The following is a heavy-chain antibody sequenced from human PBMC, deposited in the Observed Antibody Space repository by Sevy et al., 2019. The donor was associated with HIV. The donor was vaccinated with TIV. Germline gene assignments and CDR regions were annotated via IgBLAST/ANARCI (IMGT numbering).Heavy chain of an antibody. V-gene: IGHV4-4*07. D-gene: IGHD3-16*01. Sequence: SETLSLTCTVSGGSISSYYCTWIRQPAGKGLEWIGRIYTSGSTNYNPSLKSRVTMSVDTSKKQFSLNLSSVTAADTAVYYCARGGGCFDDGFDIWGQGTMVTVSS. J-gene: IGHJ3*02. CDR2: IYTSGST. CDR3: ARGGGCFDDGFDI. CDR1: GGSISSYY.